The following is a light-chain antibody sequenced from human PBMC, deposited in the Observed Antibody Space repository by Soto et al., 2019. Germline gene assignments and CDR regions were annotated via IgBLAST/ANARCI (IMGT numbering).Light chain of an antibody. CDR2: AAS. CDR1: QSISNY. V-gene: IGKV1-39*01. Sequence: DIQITQSPSSLSASVGDRVTITCRASQSISNYLNWYQQRPGKAPKPLIYAASSLQSGVPSRFSGSGSGTDFTLTIRSLQPEDLATYYGQKSYSTPTWTVGQGKKGDIK. CDR3: QKSYSTPTWT. J-gene: IGKJ1*01.